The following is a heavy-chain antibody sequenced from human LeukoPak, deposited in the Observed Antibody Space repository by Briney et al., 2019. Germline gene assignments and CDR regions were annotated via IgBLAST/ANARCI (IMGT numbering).Heavy chain of an antibody. CDR1: AFTFSNYA. CDR3: AKGFTVTTYGWGVYY. J-gene: IGHJ4*02. CDR2: ISGSGGST. Sequence: GGSLRPSRAASAFTFSNYAMSWVRQAPGKGLEWVSGISGSGGSTYYADSVKGRFTISRDNSKNTLYLQINSLRAEDTAVYYCAKGFTVTTYGWGVYYWGQGTLVTVSS. V-gene: IGHV3-23*01. D-gene: IGHD4-17*01.